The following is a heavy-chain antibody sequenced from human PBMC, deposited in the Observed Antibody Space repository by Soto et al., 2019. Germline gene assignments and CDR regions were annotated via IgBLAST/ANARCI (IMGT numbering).Heavy chain of an antibody. D-gene: IGHD3-22*01. CDR1: GFTFSSYG. J-gene: IGHJ4*02. Sequence: QVQLVESGGGVVQPGRSLRLSCAASGFTFSSYGMHWVRQAPGKWLEWVAVISYDGSNKYYADSVKGRFTISRDNSKNTLYLQMNRLRAEDTAVYYCAKTPSDRVIRWWPLPDEDYFDYWGQGTLVTVSS. V-gene: IGHV3-30*18. CDR2: ISYDGSNK. CDR3: AKTPSDRVIRWWPLPDEDYFDY.